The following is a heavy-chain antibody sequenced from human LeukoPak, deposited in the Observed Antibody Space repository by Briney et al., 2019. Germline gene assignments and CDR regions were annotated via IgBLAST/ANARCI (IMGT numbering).Heavy chain of an antibody. CDR2: INPSGGST. CDR3: ARVGAEYSSGVGGFDY. J-gene: IGHJ4*02. Sequence: EASVKVSCKASGYTFTSYYMHWVRQAPGQGLEWMGIINPSGGSTSYAQKFQGRVTMTRDMSTSTVYMELSSLRSEDTAVYYCARVGAEYSSGVGGFDYWDQGTLVTVSS. D-gene: IGHD6-19*01. CDR1: GYTFTSYY. V-gene: IGHV1-46*01.